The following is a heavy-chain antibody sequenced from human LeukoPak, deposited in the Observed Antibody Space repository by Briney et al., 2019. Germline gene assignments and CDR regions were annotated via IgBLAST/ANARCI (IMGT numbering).Heavy chain of an antibody. D-gene: IGHD5-18*01. CDR1: GYTFNGYY. CDR2: INDNSGRK. V-gene: IGHV1-2*02. Sequence: ASVKVSCKASGYTFNGYYMHWVRQAPGQGLEWMGWINDNSGRKNYAQKCQRRVTMTRDTSISTAYMELSRLRDDDTAVYYCARINSYGIYYYYGMDVWGQGTTVTVSS. CDR3: ARINSYGIYYYYGMDV. J-gene: IGHJ6*02.